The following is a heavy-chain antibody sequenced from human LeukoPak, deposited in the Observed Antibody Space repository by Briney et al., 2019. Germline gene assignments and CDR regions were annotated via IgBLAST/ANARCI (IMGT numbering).Heavy chain of an antibody. Sequence: PGGSLRLSCAASGFTFSSYGMSWVRQAPGKGLEWIGEINHSGSTNYNPSLKSRVTISVDTSKNQFSLTLSSVTAADTAVYYCARQPGYCSSTSCFPEGLFDYWGRGTLVTVSS. CDR1: GFTFSSYG. V-gene: IGHV4-34*01. CDR2: INHSGST. J-gene: IGHJ4*02. CDR3: ARQPGYCSSTSCFPEGLFDY. D-gene: IGHD2-2*01.